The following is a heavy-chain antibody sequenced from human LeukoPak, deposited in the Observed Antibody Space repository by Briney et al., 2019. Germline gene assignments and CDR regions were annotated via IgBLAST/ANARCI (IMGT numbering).Heavy chain of an antibody. Sequence: SETLSLTCTVSGGSISNYYWSWIRQPPGKGLEWIGEINHSGSTNYNPSLKSRVTISVDTSKNQFSLKLSSVTAADTAVYYCARGVVKGGAFDIWGQGTMVTVSS. CDR3: ARGVVKGGAFDI. J-gene: IGHJ3*02. V-gene: IGHV4-34*01. CDR1: GGSISNYY. CDR2: INHSGST. D-gene: IGHD3-16*01.